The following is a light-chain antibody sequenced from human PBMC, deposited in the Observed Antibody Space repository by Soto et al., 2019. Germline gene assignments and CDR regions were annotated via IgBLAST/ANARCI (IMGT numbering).Light chain of an antibody. V-gene: IGKV3-15*01. CDR3: QQDTDWPPLS. CDR2: GAS. CDR1: QSLGGN. Sequence: MVLRLSPGTLALYARGRDTLSCRAGQSLGGNFLAWYQEKPGQAPRLLIYGASTRATGVPARFSGSGSGTEFTLTISSLQSDDFAVYYCQQDTDWPPLSFGGGTKVDIK. J-gene: IGKJ4*01.